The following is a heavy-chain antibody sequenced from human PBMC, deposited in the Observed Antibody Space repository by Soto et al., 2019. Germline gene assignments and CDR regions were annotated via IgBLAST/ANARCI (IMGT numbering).Heavy chain of an antibody. CDR3: ATGTEEPAH. CDR1: GFTFSNFD. D-gene: IGHD2-2*01. Sequence: GGSLRLSCAASGFTFSNFDMSWVRQAPGKGLEWVSGISTSGGTTYYADSVKGRFTSSRDNSKNTLYLQITSLRAKHTAVYYCATGTEEPAHGGQGTLLTISS. CDR2: ISTSGGTT. J-gene: IGHJ1*01. V-gene: IGHV3-23*01.